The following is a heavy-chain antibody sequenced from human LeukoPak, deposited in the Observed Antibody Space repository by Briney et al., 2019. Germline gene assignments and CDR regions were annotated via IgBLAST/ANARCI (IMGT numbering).Heavy chain of an antibody. Sequence: GGSLRLSCAASGFTFSSYAMSWVRQAPGKGLEWVAVISYDGSNKYYADSVKGRFTISRDNSKNTLYLQMNSLRAEDTAVYYCARDVTAAGNQDYWGQGTLVTVSS. D-gene: IGHD6-13*01. V-gene: IGHV3-30-3*01. J-gene: IGHJ4*02. CDR1: GFTFSSYA. CDR3: ARDVTAAGNQDY. CDR2: ISYDGSNK.